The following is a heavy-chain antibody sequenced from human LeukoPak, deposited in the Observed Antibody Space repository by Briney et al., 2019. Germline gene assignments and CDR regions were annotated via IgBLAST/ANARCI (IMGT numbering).Heavy chain of an antibody. D-gene: IGHD6-6*01. CDR1: GGSFSVYY. V-gene: IGHV4-34*01. J-gene: IGHJ5*02. CDR3: ARPARYSSSLGRWFDP. CDR2: INHSGSN. Sequence: SETLSLTCAVYGGSFSVYYWSWIRQPPGKGLEWIGEINHSGSNNYNPSLKSRVTISVDTSKNQFSLKLSSVTAADTAVYYCARPARYSSSLGRWFDPWGQGTLVTVSS.